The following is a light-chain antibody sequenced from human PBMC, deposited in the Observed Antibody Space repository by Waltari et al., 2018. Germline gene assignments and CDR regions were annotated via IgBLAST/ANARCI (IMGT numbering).Light chain of an antibody. CDR1: SRDVGGYHS. CDR3: SSYTSSSTVV. V-gene: IGLV2-14*01. CDR2: DVS. Sequence: QSALTQPASVSGSPGQSITISCTGTSRDVGGYHSFPWYQQPPGKAPKLMIHDVSKWPSGVSNRFSGSKSGNTASLTISGLQAEDEADYYCSSYTSSSTVVFGGGTKLTVL. J-gene: IGLJ2*01.